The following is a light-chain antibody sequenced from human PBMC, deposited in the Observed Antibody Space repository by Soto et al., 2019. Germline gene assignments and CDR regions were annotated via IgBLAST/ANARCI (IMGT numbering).Light chain of an antibody. Sequence: QSALTQPASVSGSPGQSITISCTGTSSDVGDYNFVAWYQHHPGKAPKLMIYGVSNRPSGVSNRFSGSKSGNTASLTISGLQAEDEADYYCSSYTSSITVVFGGGTKLTVL. J-gene: IGLJ2*01. V-gene: IGLV2-14*01. CDR3: SSYTSSITVV. CDR2: GVS. CDR1: SSDVGDYNF.